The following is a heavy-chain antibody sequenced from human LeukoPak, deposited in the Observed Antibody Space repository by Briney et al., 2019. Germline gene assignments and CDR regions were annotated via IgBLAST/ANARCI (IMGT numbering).Heavy chain of an antibody. V-gene: IGHV1-18*01. CDR2: ISAYNGNT. J-gene: IGHJ5*02. CDR1: GYTFTSYG. CDR3: ARDQLAVAGTTWFDP. Sequence: ASVKVSCKAPGYTFTSYGISWVRQAPGQGLEWMGWISAYNGNTNYAQKLQGRVTMTTDTSTSTAYMELRSLRSDDTAVYYCARDQLAVAGTTWFDPWGQGTLVTVSS. D-gene: IGHD6-19*01.